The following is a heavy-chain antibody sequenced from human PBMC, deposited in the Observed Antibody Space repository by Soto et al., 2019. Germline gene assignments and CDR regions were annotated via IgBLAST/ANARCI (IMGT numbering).Heavy chain of an antibody. J-gene: IGHJ5*02. CDR2: IYHSGST. CDR3: ARVPGP. V-gene: IGHV4-59*12. Sequence: TSETLSLTCTVSGGSIISYYWSWIRQPPGKGLEWIGCIYHSGSTYYNPSLKSRVTISVDRSKNQFSLKLSSVTAADTAVYYCARVPGPWGQGTLVTVSS. CDR1: GGSIISYY.